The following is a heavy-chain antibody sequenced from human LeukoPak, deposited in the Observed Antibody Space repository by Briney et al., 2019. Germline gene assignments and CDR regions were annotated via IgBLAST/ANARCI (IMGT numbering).Heavy chain of an antibody. CDR3: ARDSPSSSSFAYDY. CDR2: IQLDGSEK. J-gene: IGHJ4*01. D-gene: IGHD6-13*01. CDR1: GFTFSSYS. Sequence: GGSLRLSCAASGFTFSSYSMSWVRQAPGKGLEWVANIQLDGSEKYYVDSVKGRFTISRDNAENSLYLQMNSLRVEDTAVYYCARDSPSSSSFAYDYWGHGAPVTVSS. V-gene: IGHV3-7*01.